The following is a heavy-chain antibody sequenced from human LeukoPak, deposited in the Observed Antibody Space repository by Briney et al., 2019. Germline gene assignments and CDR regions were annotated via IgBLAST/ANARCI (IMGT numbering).Heavy chain of an antibody. Sequence: KPSETLSLTCAVYGGSFSGYYWSWIRQPPGKGLEWIGEINHSGSTNYSPSLKSRVTISVDTSKNQFSLKLSSVTAADTAVYYCARGGNYTLHNSGSYFDYWGQGTLVTVSS. V-gene: IGHV4-34*01. D-gene: IGHD4-11*01. J-gene: IGHJ4*02. CDR2: INHSGST. CDR3: ARGGNYTLHNSGSYFDY. CDR1: GGSFSGYY.